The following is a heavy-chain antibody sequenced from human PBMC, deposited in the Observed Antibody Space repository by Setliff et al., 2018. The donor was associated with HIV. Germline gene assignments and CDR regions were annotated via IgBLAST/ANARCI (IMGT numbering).Heavy chain of an antibody. Sequence: PSETLSLTCTVSGGSISNSRYYWSWIRQPPGQGLEWIGSIYYSGSTYYSPSLKSRVTISVDTSKNQFALKLSSVTAADAAVSYGAGRVYYYDSSGYLREEGFDPWGQGTLVTVSS. CDR3: AGRVYYYDSSGYLREEGFDP. V-gene: IGHV4-39*01. CDR1: GGSISNSRYY. J-gene: IGHJ5*02. CDR2: IYYSGST. D-gene: IGHD3-22*01.